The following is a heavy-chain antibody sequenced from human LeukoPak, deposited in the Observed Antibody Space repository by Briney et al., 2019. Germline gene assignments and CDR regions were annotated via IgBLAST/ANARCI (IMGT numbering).Heavy chain of an antibody. CDR3: ARGVGEALPYSSSDWYFDL. D-gene: IGHD6-6*01. V-gene: IGHV1-69*05. J-gene: IGHJ2*01. CDR2: VIPIFGTA. Sequence: SEKISCKTSVDTSCTDAIICGRQTPLHRRERGWGVIPIFGTANYAQKFQGRVTITTDESTCTAYMELSSLRSEDTAVYYCARGVGEALPYSSSDWYFDLWGRGTLVTVSS. CDR1: VDTSCTDA.